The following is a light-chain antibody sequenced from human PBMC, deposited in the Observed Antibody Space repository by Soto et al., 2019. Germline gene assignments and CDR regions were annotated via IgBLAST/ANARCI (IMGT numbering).Light chain of an antibody. Sequence: IHITQSPSSLSSSVVYIFTITCLASQSISSYLNWYQQKPGKPPKVLIYGVSNLQSGVPPRFSGSGSGTDFTLAISSLQPEDSATYYCLQDINYPWTFGQGTKVDIK. CDR3: LQDINYPWT. CDR2: GVS. V-gene: IGKV1-6*01. J-gene: IGKJ1*01. CDR1: QSISSY.